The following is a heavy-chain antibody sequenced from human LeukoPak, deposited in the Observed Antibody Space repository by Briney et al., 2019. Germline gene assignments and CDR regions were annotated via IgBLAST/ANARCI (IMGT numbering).Heavy chain of an antibody. V-gene: IGHV4-30-2*01. CDR1: GGSISSSGYY. CDR3: ARDTRTPGGYYYYMDV. Sequence: SETLSLTCTVSGGSISSSGYYWSWIRQPPGKGLEWIGYIYHSGSTYYNPSLKSRVTITVDRSKNQFSLKLSSVTAADTAVYYCARDTRTPGGYYYYMDVWGKGTTVTVSS. D-gene: IGHD3-3*01. J-gene: IGHJ6*03. CDR2: IYHSGST.